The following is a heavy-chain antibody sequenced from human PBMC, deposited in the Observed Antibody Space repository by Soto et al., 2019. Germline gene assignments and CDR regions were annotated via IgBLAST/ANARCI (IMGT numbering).Heavy chain of an antibody. J-gene: IGHJ5*01. CDR3: ARWVGGSMYDNSGNYDS. Sequence: QVQLVESGGGVVQPGRSLRLTCAASGFIFSGSGMHWVRQAPGKGLEWVALVSNDGIRKYYGDSVKGRFTISRDNAENTLYLQMNSLRAEDTAVYYCARWVGGSMYDNSGNYDSWGQGALVTGSS. CDR1: GFIFSGSG. V-gene: IGHV3-30*03. D-gene: IGHD3-22*01. CDR2: VSNDGIRK.